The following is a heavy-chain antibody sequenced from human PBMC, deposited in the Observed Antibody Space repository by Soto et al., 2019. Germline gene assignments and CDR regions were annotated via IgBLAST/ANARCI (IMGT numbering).Heavy chain of an antibody. CDR1: GFSLSTSGVG. J-gene: IGHJ5*02. Sequence: SGPTLVNLTQTLTLTCTFSGFSLSTSGVGVGWIRQPPGKALEWLALIYWDDDKRYSPSLKSRLTITKDTSKNQVVLTMTNMDPVDTATYYCAHRVAAAKEESDWFDPWGQGTLVTVSS. V-gene: IGHV2-5*02. CDR3: AHRVAAAKEESDWFDP. D-gene: IGHD6-13*01. CDR2: IYWDDDK.